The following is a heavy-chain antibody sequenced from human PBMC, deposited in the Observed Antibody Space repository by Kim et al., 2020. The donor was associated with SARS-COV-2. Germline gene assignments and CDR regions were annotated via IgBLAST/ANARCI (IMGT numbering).Heavy chain of an antibody. Sequence: SETLSLTCAVYGGSFSGYYWSWIRQPPGKGLEWIGEINHSGSTNYNPSLKSRVTISVDTSKNQFSLKLSSVTAADTAVYYCARAPVVTPPYFDYWGQGTLVTVSS. D-gene: IGHD2-21*02. CDR2: INHSGST. J-gene: IGHJ4*02. CDR3: ARAPVVTPPYFDY. V-gene: IGHV4-34*01. CDR1: GGSFSGYY.